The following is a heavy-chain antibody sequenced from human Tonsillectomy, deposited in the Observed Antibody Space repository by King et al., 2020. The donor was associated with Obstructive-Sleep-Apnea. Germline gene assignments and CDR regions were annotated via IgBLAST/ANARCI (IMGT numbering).Heavy chain of an antibody. CDR2: IRGGGGNT. CDR3: AKDSLIAARGYFDL. V-gene: IGHV3-23*04. D-gene: IGHD6-6*01. Sequence: QLVQSGGGLVQPGGSLRLSCAASGFTFSTYAMSWVRQAPGKGLEWVSAIRGGGGNTYYADSVKGRFTISRDNSKNTLYLQMNSLRAEDTAVYYCAKDSLIAARGYFDLWGRGTLVTVSS. J-gene: IGHJ2*01. CDR1: GFTFSTYA.